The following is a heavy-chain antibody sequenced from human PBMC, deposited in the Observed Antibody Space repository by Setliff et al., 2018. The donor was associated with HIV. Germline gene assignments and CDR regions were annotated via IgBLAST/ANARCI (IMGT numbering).Heavy chain of an antibody. D-gene: IGHD1-20*01. CDR3: AKDKGGYNWNYFDY. V-gene: IGHV3-48*01. CDR2: IWTSSRI. J-gene: IGHJ4*02. Sequence: GGSLRLSCAASGFTFSSYSMNWVRQAPGKGLEWFSNIWTSSRISYVDSVKGRFTISRDNSENTLYLQMDGLRAEDTAVYYCAKDKGGYNWNYFDYWGPGTQVTVSS. CDR1: GFTFSSYS.